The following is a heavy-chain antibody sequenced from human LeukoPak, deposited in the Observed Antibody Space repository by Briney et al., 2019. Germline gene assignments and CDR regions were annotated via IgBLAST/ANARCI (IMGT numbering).Heavy chain of an antibody. J-gene: IGHJ5*02. Sequence: GASVKVSCKASGFTFTNYYLHWVRQAPGQGLEWMGWINPNSGGTNYAQKFQGRVTMTRDTSISTAYMELSRLRSDDTAVYYCARPYYGSGSAWFDPWGQGTLVTVSS. CDR3: ARPYYGSGSAWFDP. CDR1: GFTFTNYY. D-gene: IGHD3-10*01. CDR2: INPNSGGT. V-gene: IGHV1-2*02.